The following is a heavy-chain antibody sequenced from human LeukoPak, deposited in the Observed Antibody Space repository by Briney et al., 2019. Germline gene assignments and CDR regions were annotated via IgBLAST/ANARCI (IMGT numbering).Heavy chain of an antibody. V-gene: IGHV3-53*01. CDR1: GFTITRKY. J-gene: IGHJ4*02. CDR3: ASSNCDGDCYLDY. D-gene: IGHD2-21*02. CDR2: IYSAGGT. Sequence: GGSLRLSCAASGFTITRKYMSWVRQAPGKGLDWVSLIYSAGGTSYADSVEGRFTISRDSSKNTLFLQMNSLRLEDTAVYYCASSNCDGDCYLDYWGQGTLVTVSS.